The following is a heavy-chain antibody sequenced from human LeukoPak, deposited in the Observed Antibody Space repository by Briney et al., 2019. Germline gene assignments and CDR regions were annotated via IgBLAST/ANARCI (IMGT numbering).Heavy chain of an antibody. Sequence: GSLRLSCAASGFTFSSYSMNWVRQAPGKGLEWIGYIYYSGSTNYTPSLKSRVTISVDTSKNQFSLKLSSVTAADTAVYYCARRPVWFGEQNWFDPWGQGTLVTVSS. CDR1: GFTFSSYS. CDR3: ARRPVWFGEQNWFDP. V-gene: IGHV4-59*01. J-gene: IGHJ5*02. CDR2: IYYSGST. D-gene: IGHD3-10*01.